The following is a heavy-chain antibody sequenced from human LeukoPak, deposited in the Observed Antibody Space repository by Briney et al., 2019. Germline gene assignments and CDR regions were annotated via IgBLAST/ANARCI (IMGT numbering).Heavy chain of an antibody. J-gene: IGHJ4*02. V-gene: IGHV3-7*04. Sequence: ASXFTFXXXXMTXXXXXPXXXXEWVANIKPDGSEGYYLDSLKGRFTISGDNAKNSLFLQLTDLRVEDTAVYYCARSGGYGWDNWGQGALVTVSS. D-gene: IGHD5-12*01. CDR2: IKPDGSEG. CDR3: ARSGGYGWDN. CDR1: XFTFXXXX.